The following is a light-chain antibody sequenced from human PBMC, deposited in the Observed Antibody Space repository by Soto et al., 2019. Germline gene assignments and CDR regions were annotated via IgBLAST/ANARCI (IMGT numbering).Light chain of an antibody. V-gene: IGLV2-14*01. CDR3: SSYTSSSTLVV. CDR1: SSDVGGYNY. CDR2: EVS. J-gene: IGLJ2*01. Sequence: QSVLTQPASVSGSPGQSITMSCTGTSSDVGGYNYVSWYQQHPGKAPKLMIYEVSNRPSGVSNRFSGSKSGNTASLTISGLQAEDEADYYCSSYTSSSTLVVFGGGTKATVL.